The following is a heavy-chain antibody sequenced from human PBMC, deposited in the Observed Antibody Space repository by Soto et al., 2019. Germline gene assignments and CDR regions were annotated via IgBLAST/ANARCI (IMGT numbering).Heavy chain of an antibody. J-gene: IGHJ4*02. D-gene: IGHD4-17*01. Sequence: QVQLVQSGAEVKKPGASVKVSCQASGDTFLNFGITWVRQAPGQGLEWVGWITTYSGNTVYAQKFQGRVTMTTDTSTSTAYMELRSLRSDDTAVYYCAKVNGGTHGDYEFAYWGQGTLVTVSS. CDR3: AKVNGGTHGDYEFAY. V-gene: IGHV1-18*01. CDR1: GDTFLNFG. CDR2: ITTYSGNT.